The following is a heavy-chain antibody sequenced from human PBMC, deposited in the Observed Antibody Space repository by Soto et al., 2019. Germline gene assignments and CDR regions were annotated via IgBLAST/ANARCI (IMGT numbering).Heavy chain of an antibody. Sequence: ASVKVSCKASGGTFSSYAISWVRQAPGQGLEWMGGIIPIFGTANYAQKFQGRVTITADESTSTAYMELSSLRSEDTAVYYCARGTLGFEVNSGFDYWGQGTLVTAPQ. V-gene: IGHV1-69*13. CDR2: IIPIFGTA. J-gene: IGHJ4*02. CDR3: ARGTLGFEVNSGFDY. CDR1: GGTFSSYA. D-gene: IGHD3-10*01.